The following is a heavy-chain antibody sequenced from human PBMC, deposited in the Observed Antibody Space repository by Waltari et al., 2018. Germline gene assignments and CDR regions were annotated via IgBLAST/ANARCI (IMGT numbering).Heavy chain of an antibody. CDR2: SSAYNGTP. Sequence: QVQLVQSGAEVKKPGASVKVSCKASGYTFTSYGISWVRQAPGQGLEWMGWSSAYNGTPTYAQKLQGRVTMTTDTSTSTAYMELRSLRSDDSAVYYCARDPPGAVTDYWGQGTLVTVSS. CDR3: ARDPPGAVTDY. J-gene: IGHJ4*02. V-gene: IGHV1-18*01. CDR1: GYTFTSYG. D-gene: IGHD3-10*01.